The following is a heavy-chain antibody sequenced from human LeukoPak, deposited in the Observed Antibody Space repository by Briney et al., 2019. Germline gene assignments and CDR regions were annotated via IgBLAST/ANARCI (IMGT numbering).Heavy chain of an antibody. CDR1: GFTFSTSP. Sequence: GGSLRLSCAVSGFTFSTSPMGWVRQAPGKGLEWVSSIHAGGKDPFCADSVQGRCTISRDNSKNTLFLQLNSLRVEDTAICFCTEGGHDFNPFYNWGQGTLVTVSS. V-gene: IGHV3-23*01. CDR3: TEGGHDFNPFYN. J-gene: IGHJ4*02. CDR2: IHAGGKDP. D-gene: IGHD2-21*02.